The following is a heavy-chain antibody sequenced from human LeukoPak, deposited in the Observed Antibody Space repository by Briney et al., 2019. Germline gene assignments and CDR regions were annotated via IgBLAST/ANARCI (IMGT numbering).Heavy chain of an antibody. D-gene: IGHD6-13*01. CDR1: GYTFTSYD. Sequence: ASVKVSCKASGYTFTSYDINWVRQATGPGLEWMGWMNPNSGNTGYAPKFQGRVTMTRNTSISTAYMELSSLRSEDTAVYYCARGEAPLGSSSWGAWGQGNLVTVSS. J-gene: IGHJ4*02. CDR3: ARGEAPLGSSSWGA. CDR2: MNPNSGNT. V-gene: IGHV1-8*01.